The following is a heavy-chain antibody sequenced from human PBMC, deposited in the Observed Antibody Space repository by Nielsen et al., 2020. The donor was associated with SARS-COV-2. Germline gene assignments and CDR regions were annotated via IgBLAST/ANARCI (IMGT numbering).Heavy chain of an antibody. CDR3: ARGPTLWFGELLTPDYAFDI. D-gene: IGHD3-10*01. CDR1: GGTFSSYD. V-gene: IGHV1-18*01. J-gene: IGHJ3*02. CDR2: ISAYNGNT. Sequence: ASVKVSCKASGGTFSSYDISWVRQAPGQGLEWMGWISAYNGNTNYAQKLQGRVTMTTDTSTSTAYMELRSLRSDDTAVYYCARGPTLWFGELLTPDYAFDIWGQGTMVTVSS.